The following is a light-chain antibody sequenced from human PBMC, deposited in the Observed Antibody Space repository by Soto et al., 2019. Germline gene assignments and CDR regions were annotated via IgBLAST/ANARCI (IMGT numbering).Light chain of an antibody. J-gene: IGKJ3*01. V-gene: IGKV3-11*01. CDR2: DAS. Sequence: ETELTQSPATLSVSPADRDPLXWRSSQSVSSYLAWYQQKPGQAPRLLIYDASNRATGIPARFSGSGSGTDFTLTISSLEPEDFAVYYCQQRSNWPRFTFGPGTKVDIK. CDR3: QQRSNWPRFT. CDR1: QSVSSY.